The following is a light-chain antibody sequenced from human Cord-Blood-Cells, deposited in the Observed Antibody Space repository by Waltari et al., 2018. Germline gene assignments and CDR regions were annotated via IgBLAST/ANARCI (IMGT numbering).Light chain of an antibody. CDR2: AAS. CDR3: QQSYSTPLFT. Sequence: DIQMPQSPSSLYASVGDRVTITCRASQSISSYLNWYQQKPGKAPKLLIYAASSLQSGVPSRFSGSGSGTDFTLTISSLQPEDFATYYCQQSYSTPLFTFGPGTKVDIK. J-gene: IGKJ3*01. CDR1: QSISSY. V-gene: IGKV1-39*01.